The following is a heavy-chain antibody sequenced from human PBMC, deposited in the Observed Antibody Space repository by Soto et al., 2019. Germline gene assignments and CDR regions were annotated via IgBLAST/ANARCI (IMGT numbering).Heavy chain of an antibody. V-gene: IGHV1-2*04. J-gene: IGHJ6*02. Sequence: VASVKFSCKASGYTFTGYYMHWVRQAPGQGLEWMGWINPNSGGTNYAQKFQGWVTMTRDTSISTAYMELSRLRSDDTAVYYCARGGTLRYYYGMDVWGQGTTVTVSS. CDR1: GYTFTGYY. D-gene: IGHD4-17*01. CDR2: INPNSGGT. CDR3: ARGGTLRYYYGMDV.